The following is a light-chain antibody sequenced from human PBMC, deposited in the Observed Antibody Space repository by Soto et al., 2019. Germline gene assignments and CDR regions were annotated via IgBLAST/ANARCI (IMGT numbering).Light chain of an antibody. CDR1: QSVLYSSNNKNY. CDR3: QQYYSTPWT. V-gene: IGKV4-1*01. Sequence: DIVMTQSPDPLAVSLGERATINCKSSQSVLYSSNNKNYLAWYQHKPGQPPKLLIYWASTRESGVPGRFSGSGSGKDFPLNISSLQAEDVALYYCQQYYSTPWTFGQGTKVEIK. J-gene: IGKJ1*01. CDR2: WAS.